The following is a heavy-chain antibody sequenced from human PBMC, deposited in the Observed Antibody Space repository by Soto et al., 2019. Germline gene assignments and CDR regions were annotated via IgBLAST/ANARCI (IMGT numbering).Heavy chain of an antibody. V-gene: IGHV3-23*01. CDR3: AKAQHYDSSGYAN. CDR1: GFTFSSYA. Sequence: GGSLRLSCAASGFTFSSYAMSWVRQAPGKGLEWVSAIGGSGGSTYYADSVKGRFTISRDNSKNTLYLQMNSLRAEDTAVYYCAKAQHYDSSGYANWGQGTLVTVSS. J-gene: IGHJ4*02. D-gene: IGHD3-22*01. CDR2: IGGSGGST.